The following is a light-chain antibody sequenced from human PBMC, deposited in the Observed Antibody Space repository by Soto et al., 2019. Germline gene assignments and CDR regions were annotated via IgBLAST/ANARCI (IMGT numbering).Light chain of an antibody. CDR2: DVT. CDR1: SSDVGGYNY. J-gene: IGLJ2*01. V-gene: IGLV2-11*01. CDR3: CSHAGSSAFVI. Sequence: QSALTQPRSVSGSPGQSVTISCTGTSSDVGGYNYVSWYQQHPGKAPKLIIYDVTTRPSGLPDRFSASKSGNTASLTISGLQANDEAEYYCCSHAGSSAFVIFGGGTQLTVL.